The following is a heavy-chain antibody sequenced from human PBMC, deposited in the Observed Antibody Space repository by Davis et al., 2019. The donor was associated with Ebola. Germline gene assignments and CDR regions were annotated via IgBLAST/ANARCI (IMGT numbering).Heavy chain of an antibody. Sequence: SETLSLTCTVSAYSISSGYYWGWIRQPPGKGLEWIGSIYHSGSTYYNPSLKSRVTISVDTSKSQFSLKLRSVTAADTAVYYCARIMINFDYWGQGTLVTVSS. D-gene: IGHD3-16*01. CDR3: ARIMINFDY. CDR1: AYSISSGYY. V-gene: IGHV4-38-2*02. J-gene: IGHJ4*02. CDR2: IYHSGST.